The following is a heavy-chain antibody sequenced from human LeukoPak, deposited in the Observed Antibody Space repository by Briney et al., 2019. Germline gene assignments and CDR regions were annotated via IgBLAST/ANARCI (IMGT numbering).Heavy chain of an antibody. CDR1: GFTFSSYA. CDR3: AKEYCTNDVCYFFDY. V-gene: IGHV3-23*01. Sequence: GGSLRLSCAASGFTFSSYAMSWVRQAPGKGLEWVSAMSGSSGGTYYADSVKGRFTIFRDNSKNTLYLQMTSLRAEDMAVYYCAKEYCTNDVCYFFDYWGQGTLVSVSS. J-gene: IGHJ4*02. D-gene: IGHD2-8*01. CDR2: MSGSSGGT.